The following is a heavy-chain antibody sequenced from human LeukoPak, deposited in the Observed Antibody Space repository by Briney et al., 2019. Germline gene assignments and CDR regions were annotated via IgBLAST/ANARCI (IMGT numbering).Heavy chain of an antibody. D-gene: IGHD2-15*01. CDR1: GFTVSSNY. J-gene: IGHJ5*02. Sequence: GGSLRLSCAASGFTVSSNYMSWVRQAPGKGLEWVSVIYSGGSTYYADSVKGRFTISRDNSKNTLYLQMNSLRAEDTAVYYCASTRTLRWFDPWGQGTLVTVSS. V-gene: IGHV3-66*01. CDR2: IYSGGST. CDR3: ASTRTLRWFDP.